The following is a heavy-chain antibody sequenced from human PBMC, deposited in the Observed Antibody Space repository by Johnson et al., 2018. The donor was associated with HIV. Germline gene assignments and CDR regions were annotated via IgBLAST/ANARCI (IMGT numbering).Heavy chain of an antibody. V-gene: IGHV3-23*04. CDR1: GFTFSTYA. CDR3: ANGGGGAFDI. J-gene: IGHJ3*02. Sequence: VQLVESGGGLVQPGGSLRLSCAASGFTFSTYAMSWVRQAPGKGLEWVSAISGSGGSTYSADSVRARFTISRDNSKNPLYLQMNSLGAEDTAVYYCANGGGGAFDIWGQGTMVTVSS. CDR2: ISGSGGST. D-gene: IGHD3-16*01.